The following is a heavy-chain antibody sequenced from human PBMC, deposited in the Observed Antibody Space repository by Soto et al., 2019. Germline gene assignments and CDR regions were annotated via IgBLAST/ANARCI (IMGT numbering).Heavy chain of an antibody. Sequence: ASVKVSCKASGYTFTSYGISWVRQAPGQGLERMGRISAYNGNTNYAQKLQGRVTMTTDTSTSSAYMELRSLRSDDTSVYYCSIDPSVSSSWYANWFDPWGQGTLVTVSS. CDR1: GYTFTSYG. CDR2: ISAYNGNT. CDR3: SIDPSVSSSWYANWFDP. V-gene: IGHV1-18*01. J-gene: IGHJ5*02. D-gene: IGHD6-13*01.